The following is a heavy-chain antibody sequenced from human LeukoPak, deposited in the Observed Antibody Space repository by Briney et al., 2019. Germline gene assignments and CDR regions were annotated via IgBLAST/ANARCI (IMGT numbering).Heavy chain of an antibody. CDR3: AKAPIYSNYQKSGFDY. CDR1: GFTFSRYT. D-gene: IGHD4-11*01. V-gene: IGHV3-30-3*01. Sequence: PGRSLRLSCAGSGFTFSRYTMHWVRQAPGKGLEWVALISSDGSKKHYADSVKGRFTISRDNSKNTLYLQMNSLRAEDTAVYYCAKAPIYSNYQKSGFDYWGQGTLVTVSS. J-gene: IGHJ4*02. CDR2: ISSDGSKK.